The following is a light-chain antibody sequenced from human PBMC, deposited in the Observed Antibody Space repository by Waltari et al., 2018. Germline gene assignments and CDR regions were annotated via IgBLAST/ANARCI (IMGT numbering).Light chain of an antibody. CDR1: NIGGRS. V-gene: IGLV3-21*02. CDR3: PVWDGKTVM. J-gene: IGLJ3*02. CDR2: LDS. Sequence: SSVLTQAPSVSVAPGQTATVTCGGDNIGGRSLHWYQQRPGRAPVLVVYLDSDRPPGIPDRFSGSKSGNAATRTISRGEAGDEADYYCPVWDGKTVMFGGGTKLTVL.